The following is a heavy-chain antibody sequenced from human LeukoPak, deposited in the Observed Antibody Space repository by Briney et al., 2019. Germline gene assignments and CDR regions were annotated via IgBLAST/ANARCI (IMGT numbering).Heavy chain of an antibody. J-gene: IGHJ6*03. D-gene: IGHD3-9*01. CDR3: ARLVSYDVLTENFYKYYMDV. CDR1: SGSISSNNYY. CDR2: IYYTGST. Sequence: PSETLSLTCTVSSGSISSNNYYWGWIRQPPGKGLEWIGSIYYTGSTFYNPSLKSRVTMSLDALKNQFTLKVTSVTATDTAVYYWARLVSYDVLTENFYKYYMDVWGKGTTVTVSS. V-gene: IGHV4-39*01.